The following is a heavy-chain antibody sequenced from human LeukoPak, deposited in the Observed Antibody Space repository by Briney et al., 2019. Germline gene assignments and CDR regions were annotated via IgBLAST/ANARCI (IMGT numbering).Heavy chain of an antibody. V-gene: IGHV3-74*01. CDR1: GCTFSTYW. Sequence: PGGSLRLSCAASGCTFSTYWMHWVRQAPGKGLVWVSRLKSDGSSTSYADSLKGRFTIYRDTAKTTLHLQMHSLRVEDTAVYYCARGDYFDYWGQGTLVTVSS. CDR3: ARGDYFDY. J-gene: IGHJ4*02. CDR2: LKSDGSST.